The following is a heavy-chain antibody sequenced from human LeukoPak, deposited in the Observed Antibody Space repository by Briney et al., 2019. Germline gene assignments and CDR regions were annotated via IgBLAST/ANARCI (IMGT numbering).Heavy chain of an antibody. CDR3: ARDGYYFDSSGLPRFDY. D-gene: IGHD3-22*01. V-gene: IGHV4-4*07. Sequence: SETLSLTCTVSGYSISSGYYWGWIRQPAGKGLEWIGRIYTRGSTNYNPSLKSRVTMSVDTSKNQFSLKLTSVAAADTAVYYCARDGYYFDSSGLPRFDYWGQGTLVTVSS. J-gene: IGHJ4*02. CDR1: GYSISSGYY. CDR2: IYTRGST.